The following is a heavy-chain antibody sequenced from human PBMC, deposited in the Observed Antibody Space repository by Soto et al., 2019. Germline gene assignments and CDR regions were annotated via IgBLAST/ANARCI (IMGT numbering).Heavy chain of an antibody. V-gene: IGHV3-66*01. Sequence: PGGSLRLSCAASGFTVSSNYMSWVRQAPGKRLERISIIYSAGNTYYADSVKGRFTISRDNSKNTLYLQMNSLGAEDTAVYYCARDFVVGGPTINYYYGMDVWGQGTTVTVSS. CDR3: ARDFVVGGPTINYYYGMDV. J-gene: IGHJ6*02. CDR1: GFTVSSNY. D-gene: IGHD1-26*01. CDR2: IYSAGNT.